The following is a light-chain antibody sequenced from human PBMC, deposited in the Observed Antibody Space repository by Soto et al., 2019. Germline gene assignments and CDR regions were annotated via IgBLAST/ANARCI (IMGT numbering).Light chain of an antibody. CDR3: QQRINWPLT. CDR1: QSISFY. V-gene: IGKV3-11*01. J-gene: IGKJ4*01. Sequence: EIVLTQSPATLSLSPGERATLSCRASQSISFYLAWFQQKPGRAPRLLIFDASRRATGIPARFSGSGSGTDFTLTISSLEPEDFAVYYCQQRINWPLTFGGGTKVEIK. CDR2: DAS.